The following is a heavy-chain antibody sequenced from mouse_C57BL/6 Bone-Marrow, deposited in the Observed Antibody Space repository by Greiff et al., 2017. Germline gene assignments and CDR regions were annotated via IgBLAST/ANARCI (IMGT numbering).Heavy chain of an antibody. J-gene: IGHJ3*01. CDR2: IWSGGST. CDR3: ASSIFAY. V-gene: IGHV2-2*01. Sequence: QVQLKESGPGLVQPSQSLSITCTVSGFSLTSYGVHWVRQSPGKGLEWLGVIWSGGSTDYNAAFISRLSISKDNSKSQVFFKMNRLQADDTAIYYCASSIFAYWGQGTLVTVSA. CDR1: GFSLTSYG.